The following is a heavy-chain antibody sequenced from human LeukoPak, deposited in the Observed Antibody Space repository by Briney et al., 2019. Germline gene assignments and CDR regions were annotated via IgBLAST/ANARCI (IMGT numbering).Heavy chain of an antibody. CDR1: GFTFSSYA. CDR2: ISASGGST. Sequence: PGGSLRLSCAASGFTFSSYAMTWVRLAPGKGLEWVSTISASGGSTYYADSVKGRFTISRDNSKNTLYLQMNSLRAEDTAVYYCATNHSSVGAFDIWGQGTMVTVSS. V-gene: IGHV3-23*01. CDR3: ATNHSSVGAFDI. J-gene: IGHJ3*02. D-gene: IGHD3-22*01.